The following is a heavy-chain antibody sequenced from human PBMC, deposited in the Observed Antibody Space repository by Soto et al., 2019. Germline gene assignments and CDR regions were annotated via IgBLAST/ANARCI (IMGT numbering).Heavy chain of an antibody. Sequence: GSLRLSCAASGFTFSSYGMHWVRQAPGKGLEWVAVISYDGSNKYYADSVKGRFTISRDNSKNTLYLQMNSLRAEDTAVYYCAKPRYDYIWGGGPDYWGQGTLVTVSS. CDR1: GFTFSSYG. J-gene: IGHJ4*02. CDR2: ISYDGSNK. V-gene: IGHV3-30*18. D-gene: IGHD3-16*01. CDR3: AKPRYDYIWGGGPDY.